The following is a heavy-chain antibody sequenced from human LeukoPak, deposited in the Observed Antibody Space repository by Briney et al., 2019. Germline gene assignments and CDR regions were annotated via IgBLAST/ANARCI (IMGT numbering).Heavy chain of an antibody. CDR1: GGSFSGYY. CDR2: IYHSGST. V-gene: IGHV4-34*01. J-gene: IGHJ6*03. Sequence: SETLSLTCAVYGGSFSGYYWNWVHQPPGKGLEWIGEIYHSGSTNYNPSLKSRVTMSVDTSKNQFSLKLRSVTAADTAVYYCARGVVPPFYYYYSYMDVWGKGTPVIV. D-gene: IGHD2-2*01. CDR3: ARGVVPPFYYYYSYMDV.